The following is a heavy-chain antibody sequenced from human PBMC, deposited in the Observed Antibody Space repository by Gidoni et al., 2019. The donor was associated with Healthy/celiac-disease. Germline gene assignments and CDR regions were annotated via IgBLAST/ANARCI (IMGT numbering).Heavy chain of an antibody. CDR3: AKDTGGYSPEYYFDY. V-gene: IGHV3-9*01. J-gene: IGHJ4*02. Sequence: EVQLVESGGGLVQPGRSLSLSCAASGFTFDDYAMHWVRQAPGKGLEWVSGISWNSGSIGYADSVKGRFTISRDNAKNSLYLQMNSLRAEDTALYYCAKDTGGYSPEYYFDYWGQGTLVTVSS. D-gene: IGHD5-18*01. CDR2: ISWNSGSI. CDR1: GFTFDDYA.